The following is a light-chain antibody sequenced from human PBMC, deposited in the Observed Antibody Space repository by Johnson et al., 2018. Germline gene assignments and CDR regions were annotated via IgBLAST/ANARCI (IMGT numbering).Light chain of an antibody. CDR3: GTWDSSLSAGNV. V-gene: IGLV1-51*02. CDR1: SSNIGNNY. CDR2: ENN. J-gene: IGLJ1*01. Sequence: QSVLTQPPSVSAAPGQKVTISCSGSSSNIGNNYVSWYQQLPGTAPKLLIYENNKRPSGIPDRFSGSKSGTSATLGITGLQTGDEADYYCGTWDSSLSAGNVFGTRTKLTVL.